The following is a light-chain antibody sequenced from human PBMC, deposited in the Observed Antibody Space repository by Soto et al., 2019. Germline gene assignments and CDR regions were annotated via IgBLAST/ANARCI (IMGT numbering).Light chain of an antibody. CDR1: QSISSF. V-gene: IGKV1-39*01. J-gene: IGKJ4*01. CDR3: LQGRQTHPLT. Sequence: DVKMTQSPSSLSASVGDRVTITCRASQSISSFLNWYQQKPGEAPKLLIYLGSNRASGVPDRFSGGGSGTDVTLKISRVEAEDVRVYYCLQGRQTHPLTFGGGTMVDI. CDR2: LGS.